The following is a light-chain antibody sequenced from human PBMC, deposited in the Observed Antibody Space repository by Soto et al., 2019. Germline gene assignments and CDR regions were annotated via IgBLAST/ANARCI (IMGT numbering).Light chain of an antibody. CDR3: SSYTDSSNYV. Sequence: QSALTQPASVSGSPGQSITISCTGTSSDLASYNYVSWYQQQPGKAPKLMIYQVTNRPSGVSNRFSGSRSGNTASLTISWLQAEDEADYYCSSYTDSSNYVFGTGTKVT. CDR2: QVT. CDR1: SSDLASYNY. V-gene: IGLV2-14*01. J-gene: IGLJ1*01.